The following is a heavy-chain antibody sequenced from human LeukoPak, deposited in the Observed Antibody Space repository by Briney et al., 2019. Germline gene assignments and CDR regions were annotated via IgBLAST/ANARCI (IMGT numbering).Heavy chain of an antibody. CDR2: IKKDGDDK. CDR3: ARVPGTSNYYGSGSPDY. V-gene: IGHV3-7*04. CDR1: GFPFSRYW. D-gene: IGHD3-10*01. J-gene: IGHJ4*02. Sequence: GGSLRLSCAASGFPFSRYWMSWVRQAPGKGLEWVANIKKDGDDKHYVDSVKGRFTVSRDNAKTSLYLQMNNLRAEDTAVYYCARVPGTSNYYGSGSPDYWGQGTLVTVSS.